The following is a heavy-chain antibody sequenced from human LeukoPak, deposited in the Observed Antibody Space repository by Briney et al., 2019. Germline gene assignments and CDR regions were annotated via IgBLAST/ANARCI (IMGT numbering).Heavy chain of an antibody. J-gene: IGHJ5*02. CDR2: INHSGST. CDR3: ARPRVPYCSGGSCPRNNWFDP. Sequence: PSETLSLTCAVYGGSFSGYYWSWIRQPPGKGLEWIGEINHSGSTNYNPSLKSRVTISVDTSKNQFSLKLSSVTAADTAVYYCARPRVPYCSGGSCPRNNWFDPWGQGTLVTVSS. V-gene: IGHV4-34*01. CDR1: GGSFSGYY. D-gene: IGHD2-15*01.